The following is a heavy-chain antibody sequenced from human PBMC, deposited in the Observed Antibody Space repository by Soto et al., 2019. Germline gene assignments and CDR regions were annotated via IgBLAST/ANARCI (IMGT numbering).Heavy chain of an antibody. CDR3: ARGRIIVVVVAATTYNWFDP. V-gene: IGHV1-2*04. D-gene: IGHD2-15*01. Sequence: SVKVSCKASGDXFTGYYMHWVRHAPGQGLEWMGWINPNSGGTNYAQKFQGWVTMTRDTSISTAYMELSRLRSDDTAVYYCARGRIIVVVVAATTYNWFDPWGQGTLVTVSS. CDR2: INPNSGGT. CDR1: GDXFTGYY. J-gene: IGHJ5*02.